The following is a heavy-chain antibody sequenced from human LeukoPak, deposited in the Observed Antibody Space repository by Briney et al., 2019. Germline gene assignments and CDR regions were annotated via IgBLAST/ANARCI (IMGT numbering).Heavy chain of an antibody. V-gene: IGHV4-34*01. J-gene: IGHJ4*02. D-gene: IGHD6-19*01. CDR1: GGSFSGYY. CDR3: ARGGWYRDFDY. Sequence: SETLPLTCAVYGGSFSGYYWSWIRQPPGKGLEWIGEINHSGSTNYNPSLKSRVTISVDTSKNQFSLKLSSVTAADTAVYYCARGGWYRDFDYWGQGTLVTVSS. CDR2: INHSGST.